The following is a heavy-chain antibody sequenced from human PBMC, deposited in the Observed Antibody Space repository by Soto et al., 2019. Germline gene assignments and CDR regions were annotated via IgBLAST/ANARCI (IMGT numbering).Heavy chain of an antibody. D-gene: IGHD2-15*01. CDR3: ARAMVVGATGAFDI. V-gene: IGHV1-69*02. Sequence: QVQLVQSGAEVKKPGSSVKVSCQAAGGTFNTYSINWVRQAPGQGLEWMGRIIPIVGIAKYAQKFQGRVAXTPDQSXXPAYMMEVSSLRPEDTAMYYCARAMVVGATGAFDIWGQGTMVTVSS. CDR2: IIPIVGIA. J-gene: IGHJ3*02. CDR1: GGTFNTYS.